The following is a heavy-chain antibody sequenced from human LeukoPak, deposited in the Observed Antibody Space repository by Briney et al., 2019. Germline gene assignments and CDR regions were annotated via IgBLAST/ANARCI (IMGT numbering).Heavy chain of an antibody. CDR2: IKQDESEK. CDR3: ATYDFWMAPY. D-gene: IGHD3-3*01. Sequence: GGSLRLSCAASGFTFSNYWMTWVRQAPGKGLEWVANIKQDESEKYYVDSVKGRFTISRDNAKNPLYLQMNSLRAEDTAVYYCATYDFWMAPYWGQGTLVTVSS. CDR1: GFTFSNYW. J-gene: IGHJ4*02. V-gene: IGHV3-7*01.